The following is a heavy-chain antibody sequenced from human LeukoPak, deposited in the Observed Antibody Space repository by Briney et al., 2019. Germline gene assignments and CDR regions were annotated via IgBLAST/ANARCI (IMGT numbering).Heavy chain of an antibody. Sequence: SETLSLTCTVSGASISSGDYYWSWIRQHPGKGLEWIGHIYYSGSSYYNPSLKSRVTISVDTSKNKFSLKLRPVTAADTAVYYCARGQSPYNYESSGYYSYSDYWGQGTLVTVSS. CDR3: ARGQSPYNYESSGYYSYSDY. CDR2: IYYSGSS. CDR1: GASISSGDYY. D-gene: IGHD3-22*01. J-gene: IGHJ4*02. V-gene: IGHV4-31*03.